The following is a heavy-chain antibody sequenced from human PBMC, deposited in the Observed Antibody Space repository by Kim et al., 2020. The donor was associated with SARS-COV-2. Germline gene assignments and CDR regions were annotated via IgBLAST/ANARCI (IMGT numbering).Heavy chain of an antibody. CDR2: IFYSGNI. J-gene: IGHJ4*02. Sequence: SETLSLTCTVSGGSINSYYWSWIRQPPEKGLEWIGYIFYSGNIHDSPSLRSRVTISVDTAKNQFSLALNSVTAADTAVEYCAKLSTGYSGRSFRTEWYFDSWGQVTLVTVSS. D-gene: IGHD1-26*01. CDR1: GGSINSYY. V-gene: IGHV4-59*01. CDR3: AKLSTGYSGRSFRTEWYFDS.